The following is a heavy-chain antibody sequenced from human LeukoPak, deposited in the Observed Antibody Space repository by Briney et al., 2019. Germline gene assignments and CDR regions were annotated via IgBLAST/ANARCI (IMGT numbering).Heavy chain of an antibody. CDR1: GFTFSSYS. CDR3: ARSYSSSLAYNWFDP. D-gene: IGHD6-13*01. J-gene: IGHJ5*02. V-gene: IGHV3-21*01. CDR2: ISSSSSYI. Sequence: PGGSLRLSCAASGFTFSSYSMNWVRQAPGKGLEWVSSISSSSSYIYYADSVKGRFTISRDNAKNSLYLQMNSLRAEDTAVYYCARSYSSSLAYNWFDPWGPGTLVTVSS.